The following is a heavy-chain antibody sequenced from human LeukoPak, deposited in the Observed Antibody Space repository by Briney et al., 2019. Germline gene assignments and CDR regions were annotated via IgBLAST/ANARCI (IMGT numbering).Heavy chain of an antibody. Sequence: SETLSLTCTVSGGSINSYYWSWIRQPPGKGLEWIGCVAYSGGTNYNPSLKSRVIMSVDTSKNQFSLKLSSVTAADTAVYHCARTVSGYYLNAWGPGTLVTVSS. CDR3: ARTVSGYYLNA. CDR2: VAYSGGT. J-gene: IGHJ5*02. D-gene: IGHD5-12*01. CDR1: GGSINSYY. V-gene: IGHV4-59*01.